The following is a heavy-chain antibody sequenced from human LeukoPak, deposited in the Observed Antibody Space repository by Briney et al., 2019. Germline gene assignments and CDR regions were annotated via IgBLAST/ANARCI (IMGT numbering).Heavy chain of an antibody. D-gene: IGHD3-22*01. CDR1: GYTFTSYD. J-gene: IGHJ4*02. V-gene: IGHV1-8*01. CDR3: AREGGFNYYDSSGSHY. CDR2: MNPNSGNT. Sequence: ASVKVSCKASGYTFTSYDINWVRQATGQGLEWMGWMNPNSGNTGYAQKFQGRVTMTRNTSISTAYMELSSLRSEDTAVYYCAREGGFNYYDSSGSHYWGQGTLVTVSS.